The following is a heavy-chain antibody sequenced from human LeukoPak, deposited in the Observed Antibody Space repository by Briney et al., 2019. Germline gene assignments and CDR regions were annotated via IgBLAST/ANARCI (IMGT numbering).Heavy chain of an antibody. V-gene: IGHV3-74*01. J-gene: IGHJ4*02. D-gene: IGHD6-13*01. CDR1: GFTFSTYW. Sequence: GGSLRLSCAASGFTFSTYWTHWVRQAPGKGLVWVSRVNGDGSSTNYADSVKGRFTISRDNAKNTLYLQMNSLRAEDTAVYYCARDGIAAVDFDYWGQGILVTVSS. CDR2: VNGDGSST. CDR3: ARDGIAAVDFDY.